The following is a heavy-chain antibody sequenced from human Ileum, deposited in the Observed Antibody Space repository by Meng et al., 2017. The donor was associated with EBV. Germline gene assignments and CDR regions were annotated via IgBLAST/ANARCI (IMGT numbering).Heavy chain of an antibody. V-gene: IGHV4-4*02. J-gene: IGHJ4*02. Sequence: VTLQESGPGLVKPSETRSFTCAVSVGSISRSDWWSWVRQPPGKGLEWIGETSHSGSTNYSPSLKSRVTISLDKSKTQLSLKPNSVTAADTAVYYCASSDYYRSDYWGQGTLVTVSS. CDR1: VGSISRSDW. D-gene: IGHD3-22*01. CDR3: ASSDYYRSDY. CDR2: TSHSGST.